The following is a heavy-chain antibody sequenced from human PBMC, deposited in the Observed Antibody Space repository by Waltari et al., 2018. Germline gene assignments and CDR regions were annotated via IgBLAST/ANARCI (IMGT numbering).Heavy chain of an antibody. CDR2: INHSGIT. CDR3: ARAAGDSSGSWDY. D-gene: IGHD3-22*01. J-gene: IGHJ4*02. Sequence: QVQLQQWGAGLLKPSETLSLTCAVYGGSFSGYYWSWIRQPPGKGLGWIGEINHSGITNYNPALKSRVTISVDTSKNQFSLKLSSVTAADTAVYYCARAAGDSSGSWDYWGQGTLVTVSS. V-gene: IGHV4-34*01. CDR1: GGSFSGYY.